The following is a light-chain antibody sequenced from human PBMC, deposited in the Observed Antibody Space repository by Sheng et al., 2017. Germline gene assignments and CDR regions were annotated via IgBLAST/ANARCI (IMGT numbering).Light chain of an antibody. CDR1: SSNIGAGYG. CDR2: SDN. V-gene: IGLV1-40*01. Sequence: QLVLTQPPSVSGAPGQRVTISCTGSSSNIGAGYGVHWYQHLPGTAPKFLIYSDNNRPSGVPDRFSGSTSGTSASLTITGLQPEDEADYYCSSYTSGNTLFGTGTKVTVL. J-gene: IGLJ1*01. CDR3: SSYTSGNTL.